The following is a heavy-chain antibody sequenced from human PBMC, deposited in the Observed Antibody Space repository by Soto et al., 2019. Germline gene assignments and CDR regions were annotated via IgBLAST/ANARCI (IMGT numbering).Heavy chain of an antibody. CDR2: ISGSGGTT. D-gene: IGHD2-21*02. J-gene: IGHJ4*02. Sequence: GGSLRLSCAASGFTFSSYAMSWVRQAPGKGLEWVSTISGSGGTTYYADSVKGRFTISSDNSKNTLYLQMNSLRAEDTAVYYCAKDDIVVVTALNFWGQGTLVTVSS. CDR1: GFTFSSYA. CDR3: AKDDIVVVTALNF. V-gene: IGHV3-23*01.